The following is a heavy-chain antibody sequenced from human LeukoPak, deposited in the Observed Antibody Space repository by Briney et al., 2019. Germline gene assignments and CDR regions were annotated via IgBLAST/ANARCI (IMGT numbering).Heavy chain of an antibody. V-gene: IGHV4-34*01. CDR3: ARDYYDSSGHLAHDAFDI. D-gene: IGHD3-22*01. CDR1: GGSFSGYY. J-gene: IGHJ3*02. Sequence: SETLSLTCAVYGGSFSGYYWSWIRQPPGKGLEWIGEINHSGSTNYNPSLTSRVTISVDTSKNQFSLKLSSVTAADTAVYYCARDYYDSSGHLAHDAFDIWGQGTMVTVSS. CDR2: INHSGST.